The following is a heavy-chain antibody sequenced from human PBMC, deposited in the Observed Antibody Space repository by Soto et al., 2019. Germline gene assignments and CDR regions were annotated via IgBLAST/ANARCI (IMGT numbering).Heavy chain of an antibody. CDR1: GDSIRNLY. CDR3: ASAPNQYYFDY. J-gene: IGHJ4*02. Sequence: SETLSLTCSVFGDSIRNLYWRWIRRHLGKGLEWIGHIYRGGSTNYNPSLKSRLTISVDTSKNQFSLKLSSVTAADTAVYYCASAPNQYYFDYWGQGTLVTVSS. V-gene: IGHV4-59*11. CDR2: IYRGGST.